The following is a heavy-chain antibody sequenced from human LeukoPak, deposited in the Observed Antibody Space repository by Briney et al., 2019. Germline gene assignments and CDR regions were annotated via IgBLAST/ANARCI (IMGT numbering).Heavy chain of an antibody. CDR2: ISAYNGNT. D-gene: IGHD2-15*01. CDR1: GYTFTSYG. J-gene: IGHJ6*02. V-gene: IGHV1-18*01. CDR3: ARRGGRNVGYCSGGSCYPPSYYYGMDV. Sequence: ASVKVSCKASGYTFTSYGISWVRQAPGQGLEWMGWISAYNGNTNYAQKLQGRVTMTTDTSTSTAYMELRSLRSNDTAVYYCARRGGRNVGYCSGGSCYPPSYYYGMDVWGQGTTVTVSS.